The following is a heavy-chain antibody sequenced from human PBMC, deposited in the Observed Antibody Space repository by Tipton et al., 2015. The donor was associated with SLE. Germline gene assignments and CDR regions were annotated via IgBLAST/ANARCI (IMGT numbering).Heavy chain of an antibody. Sequence: QLVQSGAEVKKPGASVKVSCKASGYTFTSYGISWVRQAPGQGLEWMGRINPNSGGTNYAQKFQGRVTMTRDTSISTAYMELSRLRSDDTAVYYCARAPHWGQLSCNSWGQDALITVSS. J-gene: IGHJ1*01. CDR1: GYTFTSYG. CDR3: ARAPHWGQLSCNS. V-gene: IGHV1-2*06. CDR2: INPNSGGT. D-gene: IGHD3-16*02.